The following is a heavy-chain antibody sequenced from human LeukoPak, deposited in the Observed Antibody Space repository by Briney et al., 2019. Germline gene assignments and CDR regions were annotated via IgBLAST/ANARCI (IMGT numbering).Heavy chain of an antibody. J-gene: IGHJ4*02. Sequence: GGSLRLSCAASGFTFRFSDYSMNWVRQAPGKGLEWISYISSSSTTIYYADSVKGRFTISRDNAKNSLYLQMNSLRAEDTAVYYCARGVVGATTSGDYWGQGTLVTVSS. CDR2: ISSSSTTI. D-gene: IGHD1-26*01. CDR3: ARGVVGATTSGDY. V-gene: IGHV3-48*01. CDR1: GFTFRFSDYS.